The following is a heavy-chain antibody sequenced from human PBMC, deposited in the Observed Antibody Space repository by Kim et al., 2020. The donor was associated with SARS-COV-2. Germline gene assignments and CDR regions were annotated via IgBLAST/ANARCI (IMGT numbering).Heavy chain of an antibody. D-gene: IGHD5-12*01. J-gene: IGHJ4*02. Sequence: GGSLRLSCAASGFMFSAYYMKWIRQTPGKGLEWVSYISSSGDSVYYADSVKGRCTISRDNAKNSLFLQMKSLRAEETAVYFCARIYDGGDYAGQGTMV. CDR1: GFMFSAYY. CDR3: ARIYDGGDY. CDR2: ISSSGDSV. V-gene: IGHV3-11*01.